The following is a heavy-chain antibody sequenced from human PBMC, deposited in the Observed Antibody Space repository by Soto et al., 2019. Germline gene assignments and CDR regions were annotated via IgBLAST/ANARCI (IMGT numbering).Heavy chain of an antibody. CDR1: GGSIGTYY. V-gene: IGHV4-59*01. CDR2: LYYSRNT. Sequence: QVQLQESGPGLVKPSETLSLTCTVSGGSIGTYYWSWIRQPPGKGLELIGYLYYSRNTNYNPSLKSRVTISLDTSKNQFSLTLSSVTAADTAVYYCARMTTRDFGMDVWGQGTTVTVSS. D-gene: IGHD4-17*01. J-gene: IGHJ6*02. CDR3: ARMTTRDFGMDV.